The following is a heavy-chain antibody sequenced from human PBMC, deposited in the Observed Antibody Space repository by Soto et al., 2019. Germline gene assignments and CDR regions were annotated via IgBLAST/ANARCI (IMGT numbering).Heavy chain of an antibody. CDR2: ISGAGNSA. V-gene: IGHV3-23*01. CDR3: VKNDCGYTTCQLTDH. Sequence: EVQLMESGGGLVQPGGSLRLSCAASGFTFSDYAMSWVRQAPGKGLEWVSAISGAGNSASHASSVQGRFVISRDNSKKRHVLQMNSLRAEDTAAYYCVKNDCGYTTCQLTDHWGQGTLVTVSS. J-gene: IGHJ4*02. D-gene: IGHD2-21*01. CDR1: GFTFSDYA.